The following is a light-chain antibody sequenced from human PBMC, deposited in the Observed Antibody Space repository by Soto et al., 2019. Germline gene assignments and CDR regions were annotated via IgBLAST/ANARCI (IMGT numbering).Light chain of an antibody. Sequence: EIVVTQSPGTLSVSPGERATLSCRASQGIGTNLAWYQQRPGQAPRLLIYAASSRATDIPARFTGRGSGTEFTLTISSLQSEDFAVYFCQQYNNWPLYTVGQGTKLEI. CDR3: QQYNNWPLYT. V-gene: IGKV3-15*01. CDR1: QGIGTN. J-gene: IGKJ2*01. CDR2: AAS.